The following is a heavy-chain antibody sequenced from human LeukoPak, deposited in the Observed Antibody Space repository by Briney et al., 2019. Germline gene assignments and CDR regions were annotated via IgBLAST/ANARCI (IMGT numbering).Heavy chain of an antibody. D-gene: IGHD1-14*01. CDR1: GFTISRYV. CDR2: ISDFRQTT. V-gene: IGHV3-23*01. J-gene: IGHJ4*02. CDR3: AKPDGPDY. Sequence: WGSLRLSCAASGFTISRYVMSWVRQAPGKGLEWVSSISDFRQTTYYADSVKGRFTISRDNSKNTLYLQMNSLRADDTAVYYCAKPDGPDYWGQGTLVTVSS.